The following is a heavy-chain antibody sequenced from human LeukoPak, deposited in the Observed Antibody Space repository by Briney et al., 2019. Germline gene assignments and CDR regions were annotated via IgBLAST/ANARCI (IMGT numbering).Heavy chain of an antibody. CDR1: GFTFSSYA. CDR3: AKDLEEGYYYGSGSYYNAFDY. V-gene: IGHV3-23*01. J-gene: IGHJ4*02. Sequence: TGGSLRLSCAASGFTFSSYAMSWVRQAPGKGLEWVSAISGSGGSTYYADSVKGRFTISRDNSKNTLYLQMNSLRAEDTAVYYCAKDLEEGYYYGSGSYYNAFDYWGQGTLVTVSS. D-gene: IGHD3-10*01. CDR2: ISGSGGST.